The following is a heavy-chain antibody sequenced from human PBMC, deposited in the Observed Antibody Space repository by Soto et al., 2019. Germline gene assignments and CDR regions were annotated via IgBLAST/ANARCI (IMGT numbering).Heavy chain of an antibody. J-gene: IGHJ4*02. CDR3: ARDLIGEYSSSLDY. D-gene: IGHD6-13*01. CDR1: GGSVSSGSYY. Sequence: PSETLSLTCTVSGGSVSSGSYYWSWIRQPPGKGLEWIGYIYYSGSTNYNPSLKSRVTISVDTSKNQFSLKLSSVTAADTAVYYCARDLIGEYSSSLDYWGQGTLVTVSS. CDR2: IYYSGST. V-gene: IGHV4-61*01.